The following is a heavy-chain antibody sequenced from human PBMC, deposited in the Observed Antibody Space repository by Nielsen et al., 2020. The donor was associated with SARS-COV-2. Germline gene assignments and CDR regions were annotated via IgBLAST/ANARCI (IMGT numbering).Heavy chain of an antibody. J-gene: IGHJ6*02. CDR2: ISYDGSNK. CDR1: GFTFSSYG. Sequence: GESLKISCAASGFTFSSYGMHWVRQAPGKGLEWVAVISYDGSNKYYADSVKGRFTTSRDNSKNTLYLQMNSLRAEDTAVYYCAKDTRLYYSYGMDVWGQGTTVTVSS. V-gene: IGHV3-30*18. CDR3: AKDTRLYYSYGMDV.